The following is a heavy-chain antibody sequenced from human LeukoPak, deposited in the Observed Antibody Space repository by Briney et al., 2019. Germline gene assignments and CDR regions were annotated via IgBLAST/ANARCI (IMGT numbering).Heavy chain of an antibody. J-gene: IGHJ3*01. D-gene: IGHD2/OR15-2a*01. V-gene: IGHV1-58*02. Sequence: SVKVSCKTSGLTFSTSAIQWVRQARGQSLEWMGWIVVGNGNTRYAQKLQERLTITRDMSTSTAYMELSSLSSEDTAVYYCAAETYIQGCCNFDVWGQGTLITVSS. CDR1: GLTFSTSA. CDR3: AAETYIQGCCNFDV. CDR2: IVVGNGNT.